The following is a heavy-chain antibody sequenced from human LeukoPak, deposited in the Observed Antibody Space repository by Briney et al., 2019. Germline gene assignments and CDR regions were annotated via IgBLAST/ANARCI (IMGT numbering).Heavy chain of an antibody. CDR3: ARGGVVVVPAAQYYMDV. J-gene: IGHJ6*03. CDR1: GYTFTGYY. D-gene: IGHD2-2*01. CDR2: INPNSGGT. Sequence: ASVKVSCKASGYTFTGYYMHWVRQAPGQGLEWMGWINPNSGGTNYAQKFQGRVTMTRDTSISTAYMELSRLRSDDTAVYYCARGGVVVVPAAQYYMDVWGKGTTVTVSS. V-gene: IGHV1-2*02.